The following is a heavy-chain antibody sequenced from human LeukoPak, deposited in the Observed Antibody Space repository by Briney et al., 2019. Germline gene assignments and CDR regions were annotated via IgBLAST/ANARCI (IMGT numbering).Heavy chain of an antibody. J-gene: IGHJ4*02. D-gene: IGHD3-10*01. Sequence: GGSLRLSCAASGFTFSSYWMSWVRQAQGKGLEWVANIKQDGSEKYYVDSVKGRFTISRDNAKNSLYLQVSSLRAEDTAVYYCARGVGRVRGVPIDYWGQGTLVTVSS. V-gene: IGHV3-7*01. CDR2: IKQDGSEK. CDR1: GFTFSSYW. CDR3: ARGVGRVRGVPIDY.